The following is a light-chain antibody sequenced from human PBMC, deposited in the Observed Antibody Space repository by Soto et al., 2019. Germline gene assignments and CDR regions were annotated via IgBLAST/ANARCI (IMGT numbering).Light chain of an antibody. CDR2: AAS. J-gene: IGKJ2*01. Sequence: DIPMTQSPSSVSASVGDRVTITCRASQGFSTWLAWYQQKPGKAPKLLIYAASSLQSGVPSRFSGSGSGTDFTLTISSLQPEDFATYYCQQANSFPSTFGQGTKVEIK. CDR1: QGFSTW. CDR3: QQANSFPST. V-gene: IGKV1-12*02.